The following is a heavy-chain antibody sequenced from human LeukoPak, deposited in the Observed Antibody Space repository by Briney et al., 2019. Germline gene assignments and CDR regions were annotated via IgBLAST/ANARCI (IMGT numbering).Heavy chain of an antibody. Sequence: ASVKVSCKASGYTFTSYGISWVRQAPGQGLEWMGWISAYNGNTNYAQKLQGRVTMTTDTSTSTAYMELRSLRSDDTAVYYCASEIFCSTMVRGCAFDIRDQGTMVTVSS. J-gene: IGHJ3*02. D-gene: IGHD3-10*01. CDR1: GYTFTSYG. CDR3: ASEIFCSTMVRGCAFDI. V-gene: IGHV1-18*01. CDR2: ISAYNGNT.